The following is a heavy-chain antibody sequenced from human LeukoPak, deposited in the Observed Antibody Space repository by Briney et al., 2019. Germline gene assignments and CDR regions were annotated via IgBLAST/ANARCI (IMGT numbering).Heavy chain of an antibody. J-gene: IGHJ4*02. Sequence: GESLKISCQGSGYSFTSYWIGWVRQMPGKGLEWMGFIYPGDSDTRYSPSFQGQVTFSADKSISTAYLQWSSLKASATAMYYCARTSGDYDGNALYFDYWGQGTLVTVSS. CDR3: ARTSGDYDGNALYFDY. CDR2: IYPGDSDT. D-gene: IGHD4-23*01. V-gene: IGHV5-51*01. CDR1: GYSFTSYW.